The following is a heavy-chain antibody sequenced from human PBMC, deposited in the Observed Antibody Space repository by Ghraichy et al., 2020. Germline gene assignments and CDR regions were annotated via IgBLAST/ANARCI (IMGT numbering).Heavy chain of an antibody. CDR1: GYSFTSLG. Sequence: ASVKVSCKISGYSFTSLGINWVRQAPGKGLDWMGWINTNTGNPTYAPGFRGRFVFSVDSSVSTAYLQISYLKAEDTAVYYCARDNRIGGKDLDYWGQGTLVIVSS. V-gene: IGHV7-4-1*02. CDR3: ARDNRIGGKDLDY. CDR2: INTNTGNP. D-gene: IGHD3-16*01. J-gene: IGHJ4*02.